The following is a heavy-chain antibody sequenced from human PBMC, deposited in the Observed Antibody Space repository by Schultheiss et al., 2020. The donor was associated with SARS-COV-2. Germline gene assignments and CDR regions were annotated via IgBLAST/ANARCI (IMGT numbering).Heavy chain of an antibody. CDR1: GCSISSYY. J-gene: IGHJ4*02. Sequence: SETLSLTCTVSGCSISSYYWSWIRQPPGKGLEWIGYIYYSGSTNYNPSLKSRVTISVDTSKNQFSLKLSSVTAADTAVYYCAGGLEWELLNYWGQGTLVTVSS. V-gene: IGHV4-59*08. CDR3: AGGLEWELLNY. D-gene: IGHD1-26*01. CDR2: IYYSGST.